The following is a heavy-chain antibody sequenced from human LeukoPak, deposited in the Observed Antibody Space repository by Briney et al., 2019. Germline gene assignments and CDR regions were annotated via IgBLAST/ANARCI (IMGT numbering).Heavy chain of an antibody. J-gene: IGHJ4*02. CDR3: ARDIPSGFYTPDY. D-gene: IGHD5-12*01. Sequence: GGSLRLSCVASGFTFSDYWMSWVRQAPGMGLEWVANIETDGDEKNYVDSVKGRFTISRDNAKNSLYLQMNNLRDEDTALYYCARDIPSGFYTPDYWGQGTQVTVPS. CDR1: GFTFSDYW. V-gene: IGHV3-7*01. CDR2: IETDGDEK.